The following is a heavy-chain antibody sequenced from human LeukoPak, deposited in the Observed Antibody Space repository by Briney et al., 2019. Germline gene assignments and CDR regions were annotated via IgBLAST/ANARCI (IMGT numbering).Heavy chain of an antibody. CDR3: ARDTDGSS. CDR2: IKQDGSEK. CDR1: GFTFSSYG. V-gene: IGHV3-7*01. J-gene: IGHJ5*02. Sequence: GGSLRLSCAASGFTFSSYGMHWVRQAPGKGLEWVANIKQDGSEKYYVDSVKGRFTISRDNAKNSLYLQMNSLRAEDTAVYYCARDTDGSSWGQGTLVIVSS. D-gene: IGHD6-19*01.